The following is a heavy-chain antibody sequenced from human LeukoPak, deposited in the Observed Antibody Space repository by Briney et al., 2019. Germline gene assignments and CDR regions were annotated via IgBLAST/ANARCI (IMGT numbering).Heavy chain of an antibody. CDR3: ARQESSSWYGWYFDL. CDR1: GGSISGTTHN. V-gene: IGHV4-39*01. CDR2: IYYSEST. J-gene: IGHJ2*01. D-gene: IGHD6-13*01. Sequence: SETLSLTCSVSGGSISGTTHNWGWIRQPPGKGLEWIATIYYSESTKKSPSLKSRVTISLDTSRNQFSLKLSSVTAADTAVYYCARQESSSWYGWYFDLWGRGSLVTVSS.